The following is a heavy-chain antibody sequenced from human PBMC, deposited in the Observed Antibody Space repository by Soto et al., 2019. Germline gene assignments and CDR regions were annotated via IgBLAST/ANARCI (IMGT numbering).Heavy chain of an antibody. V-gene: IGHV3-21*01. CDR3: ARQSASGISFDY. Sequence: GGSLRLSCAASGFTFSSYSMNWVRQAPGKGLEWVSSISSSSSYIYYADSVKGRFTISRDNAKNSLYLQMNSLRAEDMAVYYVARQSASGISFDYWGQGTLVTVS. J-gene: IGHJ4*02. CDR1: GFTFSSYS. CDR2: ISSSSSYI. D-gene: IGHD6-13*01.